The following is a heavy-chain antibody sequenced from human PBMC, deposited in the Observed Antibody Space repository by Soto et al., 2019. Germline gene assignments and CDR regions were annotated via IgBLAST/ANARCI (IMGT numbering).Heavy chain of an antibody. CDR2: IYHSGST. D-gene: IGHD2-2*01. Sequence: SETLSLTCAVSGGSISSGGYSWSWIRQPPGKGLEWIGYIYHSGSTYYNPSLKSRVSISVDTSKNQSSLKLSSVTAADTAVFYCARAPVVVPAVDYYYVMDFWGQGTT. CDR3: ARAPVVVPAVDYYYVMDF. J-gene: IGHJ6*01. CDR1: GGSISSGGYS. V-gene: IGHV4-30-2*01.